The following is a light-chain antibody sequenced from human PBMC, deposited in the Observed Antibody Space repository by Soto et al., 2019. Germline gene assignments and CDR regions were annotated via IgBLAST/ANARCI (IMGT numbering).Light chain of an antibody. CDR3: QQSLNPKT. J-gene: IGKJ1*01. Sequence: TQSPSILSASVGDRVTLSCRASQSVSSNLAWYQQKPGQAPRLLIYDASNRATGIPDRFSGSGSGTDFTLTIDRLEPEDFAVYYCQQSLNPKTFGQGTKVDIK. CDR1: QSVSSN. V-gene: IGKV3D-11*03. CDR2: DAS.